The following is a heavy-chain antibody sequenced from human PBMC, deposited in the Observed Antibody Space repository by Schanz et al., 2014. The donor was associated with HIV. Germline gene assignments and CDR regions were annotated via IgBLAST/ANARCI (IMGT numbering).Heavy chain of an antibody. Sequence: EVQLVESGGGLVQPGRSLRLSCAASGFTFDEYATHWVRQVPGKGLEWVSGISWNSGSIGYADSVKGRFTISRDNAKNSLYLQMNSLRAEDTALYYCARPTGALYFDLWGRGTLVTVSS. CDR1: GFTFDEYA. V-gene: IGHV3-9*01. CDR2: ISWNSGSI. D-gene: IGHD7-27*01. J-gene: IGHJ2*01. CDR3: ARPTGALYFDL.